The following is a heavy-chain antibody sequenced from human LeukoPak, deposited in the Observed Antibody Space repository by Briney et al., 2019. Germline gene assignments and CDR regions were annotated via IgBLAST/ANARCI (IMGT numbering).Heavy chain of an antibody. CDR1: GFTFSSYA. J-gene: IGHJ5*02. CDR3: AKAPRITGTTNWFDP. CDR2: ISGSGGST. Sequence: PGGSLRFSCAASGFTFSSYAMSWVRQAPGKGLEWVSAISGSGGSTYYADSVKGRFTISRDNSKNTLYLQMNSLRAEDTAVYYCAKAPRITGTTNWFDPWGQGTLVTVSS. V-gene: IGHV3-23*01. D-gene: IGHD1-7*01.